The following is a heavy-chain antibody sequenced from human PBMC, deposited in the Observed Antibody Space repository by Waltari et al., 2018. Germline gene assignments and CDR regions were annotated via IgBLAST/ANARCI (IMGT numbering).Heavy chain of an antibody. V-gene: IGHV1-69*08. CDR2: IIPIFGTA. Sequence: QVQLVQSGAEVKKPGSSVKVSCKASGGTFSSYAISWVRQAPGQGLEWMGRIIPIFGTANYAQKVQGRETITADKSTSTAYMGLSRLRSEDTAVYYCARGQQLAYFDYWGQGTLVTVSS. J-gene: IGHJ4*02. D-gene: IGHD6-13*01. CDR1: GGTFSSYA. CDR3: ARGQQLAYFDY.